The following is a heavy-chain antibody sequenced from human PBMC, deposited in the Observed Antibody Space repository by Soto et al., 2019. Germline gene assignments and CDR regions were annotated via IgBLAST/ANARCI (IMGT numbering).Heavy chain of an antibody. J-gene: IGHJ5*02. CDR3: ARFWHPGWVDDANWFDP. V-gene: IGHV4-30-4*01. Sequence: SQTLSLTCTVSGGSISSGDYYWSWIRQPPGKGLEWIGYIYYSGSTYYNPSLKSRLTISVDTSKSQFSLKLSSVTAADTAVYYCARFWHPGWVDDANWFDPWGQGTLVTVSS. CDR1: GGSISSGDYY. D-gene: IGHD3-3*01. CDR2: IYYSGST.